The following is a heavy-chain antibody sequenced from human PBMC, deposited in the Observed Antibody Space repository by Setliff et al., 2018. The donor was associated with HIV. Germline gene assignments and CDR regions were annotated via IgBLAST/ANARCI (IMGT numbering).Heavy chain of an antibody. J-gene: IGHJ3*02. Sequence: PSETLSLTCTVSGGSISSGDYYWSWIRQPPGKGLEWIGYIYYSGSTYYNPSLKSRVTISVDTSKNQFPLKLSSVTAADTAVYYCARDSGRRNDAFDIWGQGTMVTVSS. V-gene: IGHV4-30-4*08. CDR1: GGSISSGDYY. D-gene: IGHD3-10*01. CDR2: IYYSGST. CDR3: ARDSGRRNDAFDI.